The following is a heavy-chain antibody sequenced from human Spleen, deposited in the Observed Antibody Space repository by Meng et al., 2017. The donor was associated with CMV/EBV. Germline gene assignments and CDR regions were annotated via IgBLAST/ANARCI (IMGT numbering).Heavy chain of an antibody. CDR3: AHAPNYDFWSGYYPPVYFDY. Sequence: SGPTLVKPTQSLTLTCTFSGFSLSTSGVGVGWIRQPPGKALEWLALIYWNDDKRYSRFLRRNLTITKDTSKNQVVLTMTNMDPVDTATYYCAHAPNYDFWSGYYPPVYFDYWGQGTLVTVSS. J-gene: IGHJ4*02. D-gene: IGHD3-3*01. V-gene: IGHV2-5*01. CDR1: GFSLSTSGVG. CDR2: IYWNDDK.